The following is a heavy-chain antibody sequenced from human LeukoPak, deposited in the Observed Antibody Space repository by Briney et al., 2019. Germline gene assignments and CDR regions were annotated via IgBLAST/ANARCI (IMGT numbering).Heavy chain of an antibody. J-gene: IGHJ4*02. Sequence: GASVKVSCKASGYTFATYGISWVRQAPGQGLEWMGWISGYNGSTNYAQKLQGRVTMTTDTSTSTAYMELRSLRSDDTAVYYCARDTGFTYGQGPDSWGQGTLVTVSS. D-gene: IGHD5-18*01. V-gene: IGHV1-18*01. CDR3: ARDTGFTYGQGPDS. CDR1: GYTFATYG. CDR2: ISGYNGST.